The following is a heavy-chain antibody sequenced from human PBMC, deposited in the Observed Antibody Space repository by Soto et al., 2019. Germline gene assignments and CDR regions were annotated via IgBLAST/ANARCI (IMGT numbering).Heavy chain of an antibody. Sequence: GKGLEWIGYIYYSGSTNYNPSLKSRVTISVDTSKNQFSLKLSSVTAADTAVYYCARDTIFGGDYYYYYGMDVWGQGTTVTVSS. V-gene: IGHV4-59*01. J-gene: IGHJ6*02. CDR2: IYYSGST. CDR3: ARDTIFGGDYYYYYGMDV. D-gene: IGHD3-3*01.